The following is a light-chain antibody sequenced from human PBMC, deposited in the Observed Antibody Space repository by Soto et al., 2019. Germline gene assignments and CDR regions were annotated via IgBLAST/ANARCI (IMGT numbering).Light chain of an antibody. V-gene: IGLV2-14*03. Sequence: QSALTQPASVSGSPGQSITFSCTGTSSDVGSYDYVSWHQQYPGKAPKLIIYDVNNRPSGVSSRFSGSKSGNTAFLTISGLQTEDEADYYCCAYSTSGTHVFGTGTKLTVL. J-gene: IGLJ1*01. CDR2: DVN. CDR3: CAYSTSGTHV. CDR1: SSDVGSYDY.